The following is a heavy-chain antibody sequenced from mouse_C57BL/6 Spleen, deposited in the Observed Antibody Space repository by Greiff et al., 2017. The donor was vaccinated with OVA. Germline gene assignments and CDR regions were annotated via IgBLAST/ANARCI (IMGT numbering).Heavy chain of an antibody. CDR1: GFTFSDYG. V-gene: IGHV5-17*01. CDR2: ISSGSSTI. Sequence: EVKLVESGGGLVKPGGSLKLSCAASGFTFSDYGMHWVRQAPEKGLEWVAYISSGSSTIYYADTVKGRFTISRDNAKNTLFLQMTSLRSEDTAMYYCARSTGSSPHYFDYWGQGTTLTVSS. D-gene: IGHD1-1*01. CDR3: ARSTGSSPHYFDY. J-gene: IGHJ2*01.